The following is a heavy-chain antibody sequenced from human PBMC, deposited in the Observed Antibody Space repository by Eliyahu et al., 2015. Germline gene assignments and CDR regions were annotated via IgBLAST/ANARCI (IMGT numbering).Heavy chain of an antibody. CDR3: ARGIGAGGSYSQLFDY. CDR2: GNHSVGA. Sequence: QVQLQQWGAGLLKPSETLSLTCAVYGGSFSGYYWSWIRQPPGKGRAGVGWGNHSVGANSNPYLKSRVTISVDTSKNQFSLKLSSVTAADTAVYYCARGIGAGGSYSQLFDYWGQGTLVTVSS. D-gene: IGHD1-26*01. J-gene: IGHJ4*02. V-gene: IGHV4-34*01. CDR1: GGSFSGYY.